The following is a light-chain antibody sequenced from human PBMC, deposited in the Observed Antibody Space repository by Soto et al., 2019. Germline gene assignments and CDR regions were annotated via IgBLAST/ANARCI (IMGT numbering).Light chain of an antibody. CDR2: DAS. Sequence: ELVLTQSPGTLSLAPGGRATLSCRASQIVSSYLAWYQQKPGQAPRLLIYDASNRATGIPARFSGSGSGTDFTLTISSLEPEDFAVYYCQQRSNWPITFGQGTRLEIK. CDR1: QIVSSY. J-gene: IGKJ5*01. CDR3: QQRSNWPIT. V-gene: IGKV3-11*01.